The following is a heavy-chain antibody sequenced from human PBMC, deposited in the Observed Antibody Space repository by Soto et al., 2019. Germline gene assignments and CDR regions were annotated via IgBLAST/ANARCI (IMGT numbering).Heavy chain of an antibody. CDR2: ITGSGDYT. V-gene: IGHV3-23*01. CDR3: ARAYSGRLPRRADYYFAMDV. J-gene: IGHJ6*02. CDR1: GFTFSSYA. Sequence: GGSLRLSCAASGFTFSSYAMGWVRQAPGKGLEWVAVITGSGDYTYYADSVRGRLTISRDNSKNSLYLQMNSLRAEDTAVYYCARAYSGRLPRRADYYFAMDVWGQGTTVTVSS. D-gene: IGHD2-15*01.